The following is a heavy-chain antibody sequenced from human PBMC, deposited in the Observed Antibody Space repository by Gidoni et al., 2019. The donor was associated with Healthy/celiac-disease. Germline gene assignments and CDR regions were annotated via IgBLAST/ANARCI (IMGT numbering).Heavy chain of an antibody. D-gene: IGHD6-13*01. Sequence: QVQLVESGGGVVQPGRSLRLSCAASGFTFSSYGMHWVRQAPGKGLEWVAVISYDGSNKYYADSVKGRFTISRDNSKNTLYLQMNSLRAEDTAVYYCAKDRRVAAAGTGHYYYGMDVWGQGTTVTVSS. CDR3: AKDRRVAAAGTGHYYYGMDV. CDR1: GFTFSSYG. CDR2: ISYDGSNK. V-gene: IGHV3-30*18. J-gene: IGHJ6*02.